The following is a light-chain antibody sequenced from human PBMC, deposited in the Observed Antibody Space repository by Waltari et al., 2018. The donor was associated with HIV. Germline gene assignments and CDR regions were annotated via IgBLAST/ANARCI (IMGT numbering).Light chain of an antibody. V-gene: IGLV2-11*01. CDR3: CSYAGAYTYV. J-gene: IGLJ1*01. Sequence: QSALTQPRSVSGSPGQSVTIACTGTSSDIGYFDYVSWYQQFPGKAPKVIIYEVNKRPSGVPDRFTGSKSGITASLTISGLQGEDEADYYCCSYAGAYTYVFGTGTKVTVL. CDR1: SSDIGYFDY. CDR2: EVN.